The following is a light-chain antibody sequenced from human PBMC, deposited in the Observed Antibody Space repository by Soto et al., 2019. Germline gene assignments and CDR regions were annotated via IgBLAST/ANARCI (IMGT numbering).Light chain of an antibody. J-gene: IGLJ1*01. V-gene: IGLV4-69*01. Sequence: QPVLTQSPSASASLGASVKLTCTLSSGHSSYAIAWHQQQPEKGPRYLMKLNSDGSHNKGDGIPDRFSGSSSGAERYLTISNLQSEDESDYYCQTWVTGIYVFGTGTKVTVL. CDR3: QTWVTGIYV. CDR2: LNSDGSH. CDR1: SGHSSYA.